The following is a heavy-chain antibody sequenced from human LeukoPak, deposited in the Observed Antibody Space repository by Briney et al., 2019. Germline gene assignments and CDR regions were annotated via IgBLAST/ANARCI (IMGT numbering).Heavy chain of an antibody. Sequence: SETLSLTCTVSGGSISSYYWGWIRQPPGKGLEWIGSIYYSGSTYYNPSLKSRVTISVDTSKNQFSLKLSSVTAADTAVYYCARAPNWNDAFDIWGQGTMVTVSS. V-gene: IGHV4-39*07. J-gene: IGHJ3*02. CDR2: IYYSGST. CDR3: ARAPNWNDAFDI. CDR1: GGSISSYY. D-gene: IGHD1-20*01.